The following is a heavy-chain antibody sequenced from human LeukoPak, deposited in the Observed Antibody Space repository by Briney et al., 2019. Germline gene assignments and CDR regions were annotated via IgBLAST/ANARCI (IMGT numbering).Heavy chain of an antibody. D-gene: IGHD5-12*01. J-gene: IGHJ4*02. Sequence: GGSLRLSCAASGFTFSSYGMHWVRQAPGKGLEWVAFIRYDGSNKYYADSVKGRFTISRDNSKNTLYLQMNSLRAEDTAVYYCARQNSGYDAEFDYWGQGTLVTVSS. CDR2: IRYDGSNK. CDR1: GFTFSSYG. V-gene: IGHV3-30*02. CDR3: ARQNSGYDAEFDY.